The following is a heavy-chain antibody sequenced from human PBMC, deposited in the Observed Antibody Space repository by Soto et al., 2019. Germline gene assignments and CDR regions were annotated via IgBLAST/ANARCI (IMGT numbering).Heavy chain of an antibody. V-gene: IGHV4-31*03. CDR3: ARDRPPKGEFGIDV. Sequence: PSETLSLTCTVSGASITSGDYPWAWIRQHPGKGLEWIGYIYYNGRTHYSSSLKSRVTLSVDTSKNQFSRRLKSVTAAATAVYYCARDRPPKGEFGIDVWGQGTTVTVSS. D-gene: IGHD3-16*01. J-gene: IGHJ6*02. CDR2: IYYNGRT. CDR1: GASITSGDYP.